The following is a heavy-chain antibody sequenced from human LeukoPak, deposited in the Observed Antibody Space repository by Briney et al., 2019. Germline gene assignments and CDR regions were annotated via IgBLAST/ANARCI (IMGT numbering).Heavy chain of an antibody. Sequence: SETLSLTCTVSGGSISSGGYYWSWIRQHPGKGLEWIGYIYYSGSTYYNPSLKSRVTISVDTSKNQFSLKLSSVTAADTAVYYCARGSYGGNFDYWGQGTLVTVSS. V-gene: IGHV4-31*03. CDR3: ARGSYGGNFDY. CDR1: GGSISSGGYY. J-gene: IGHJ4*02. D-gene: IGHD4-23*01. CDR2: IYYSGST.